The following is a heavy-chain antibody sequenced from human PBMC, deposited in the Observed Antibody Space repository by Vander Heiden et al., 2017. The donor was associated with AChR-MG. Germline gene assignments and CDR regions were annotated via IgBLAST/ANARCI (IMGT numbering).Heavy chain of an antibody. CDR2: ISWDGGST. D-gene: IGHD6-19*01. CDR3: AKDDSSSSSGWSYPDY. Sequence: EVQLVESGGVVVQPGGSLRLSCAASGFTFDDYAMHWVLQAPGKGLEWVSLISWDGGSTYYADSVKGRFTISRDNSKNSLYLQMNSLRAEDTALYYCAKDDSSSSSGWSYPDYWGQGTLVTVSS. V-gene: IGHV3-43D*04. CDR1: GFTFDDYA. J-gene: IGHJ4*02.